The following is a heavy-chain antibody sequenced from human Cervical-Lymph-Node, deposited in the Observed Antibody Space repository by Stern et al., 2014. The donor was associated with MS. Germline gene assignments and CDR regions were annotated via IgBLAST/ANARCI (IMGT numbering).Heavy chain of an antibody. CDR2: IYASGNT. D-gene: IGHD4-17*01. Sequence: QVQLQESGPGLVKPSQTLSLTCTVSGGSVSTYNYYWTWIRQLAGKGLEWIGRIYASGNTNYNPSLKGRVTISLDTSRNQFSLKLTSVTAADTAVYYCATSGGRRGDFRDYWGQGTLVTVSS. V-gene: IGHV4-61*02. J-gene: IGHJ4*02. CDR3: ATSGGRRGDFRDY. CDR1: GGSVSTYNYY.